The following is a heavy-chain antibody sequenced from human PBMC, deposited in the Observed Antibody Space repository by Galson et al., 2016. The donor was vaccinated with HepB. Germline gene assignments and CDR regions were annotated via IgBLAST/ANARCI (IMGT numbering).Heavy chain of an antibody. CDR3: ASHPASVPPYSGGCDI. Sequence: SVKVSCKASGYTLTAYHMHWVRQVPGQGLEWMGWIDPNGARNYARKFQGRVTVTRGTSISTVYMELSTLKSDDTAVYYCASHPASVPPYSGGCDIWGQGTVVTVS. CDR1: GYTLTAYH. D-gene: IGHD4-23*01. V-gene: IGHV1-2*02. J-gene: IGHJ3*02. CDR2: IDPNGAR.